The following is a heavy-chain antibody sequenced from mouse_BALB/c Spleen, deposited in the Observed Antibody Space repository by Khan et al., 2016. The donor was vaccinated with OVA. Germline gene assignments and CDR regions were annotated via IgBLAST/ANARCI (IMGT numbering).Heavy chain of an antibody. V-gene: IGHV1-80*01. Sequence: QVQLQQSGAELVRPGSSVKISCKASGHAFSDYWMNWVKQRPGQGLEWIGQIYPGDGNTNYNGKFKDKATLTVDKSSSTAYMQLSSLTSGDSSVYFCAREGYDGYYSAWFAFWGQGTLVTVSA. CDR1: GHAFSDYW. J-gene: IGHJ3*01. CDR3: AREGYDGYYSAWFAF. D-gene: IGHD2-3*01. CDR2: IYPGDGNT.